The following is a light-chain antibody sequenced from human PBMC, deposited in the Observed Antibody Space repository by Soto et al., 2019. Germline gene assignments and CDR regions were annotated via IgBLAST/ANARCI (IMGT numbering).Light chain of an antibody. CDR3: CSYAGSYTLI. V-gene: IGLV2-11*01. Sequence: QSALTQPRSVSGSPGQSVTISCTGTSSDVGGYNHVSWYQQHPGKVPKVIIYDVTKRPSGVPDRFSASKSGNTASLTISGLQAEDEADYYCCSYAGSYTLIFGGGTKLTVL. CDR1: SSDVGGYNH. CDR2: DVT. J-gene: IGLJ2*01.